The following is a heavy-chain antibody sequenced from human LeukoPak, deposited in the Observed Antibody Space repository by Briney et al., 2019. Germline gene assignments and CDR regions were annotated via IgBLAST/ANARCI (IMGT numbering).Heavy chain of an antibody. CDR2: IRNKANSYTT. CDR3: TRYQLPVRYFDY. V-gene: IGHV3-72*01. J-gene: IGHJ4*02. CDR1: GFTFSNHY. Sequence: GGSLRLSCAASGFTFSNHYMDWIRQAPGKGLEWVARIRNKANSYTTEYAASVEGRFTISRDDSKNSLYLQMNSLKTEDTAVYYCTRYQLPVRYFDYWGQGTLVTVSS. D-gene: IGHD2-2*01.